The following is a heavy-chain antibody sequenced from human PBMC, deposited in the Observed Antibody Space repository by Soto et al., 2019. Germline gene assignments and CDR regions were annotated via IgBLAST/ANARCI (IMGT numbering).Heavy chain of an antibody. V-gene: IGHV4-61*02. D-gene: IGHD3-22*01. J-gene: IGHJ5*02. CDR2: IYTSGST. Sequence: KSSETLSLTCTVSGGSISSGGYYWSWIRQPAWKGLEWIGRIYTSGSTNYNPSLKSRVTMSVDTSKNQFSLKLSSVTAADTAVYYCARVRTYYYDSSGYYNWFDPWGXGTLV. CDR1: GGSISSGGYY. CDR3: ARVRTYYYDSSGYYNWFDP.